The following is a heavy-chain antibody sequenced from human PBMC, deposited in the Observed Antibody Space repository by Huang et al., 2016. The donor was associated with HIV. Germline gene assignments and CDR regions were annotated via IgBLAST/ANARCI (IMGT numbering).Heavy chain of an antibody. V-gene: IGHV1-18*01. D-gene: IGHD3-3*01. J-gene: IGHJ6*03. CDR1: NYNFGSHG. CDR2: IIVYNGDT. CDR3: ARSGFGVVITTTLDYYYMDV. Sequence: QDQLVQSGAEVKKPGASVKVSCEASNYNFGSHGISWVRRAPGQGLEWMGWIIVYNGDTKYAQKFQGRVTMTRETSTRTAYMELTSLRFDDTAVYYCARSGFGVVITTTLDYYYMDVWGTGTTVTVSS.